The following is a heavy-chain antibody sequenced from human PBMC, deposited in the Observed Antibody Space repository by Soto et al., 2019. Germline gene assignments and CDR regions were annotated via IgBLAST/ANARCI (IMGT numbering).Heavy chain of an antibody. J-gene: IGHJ3*02. Sequence: GGSLRLSCAASGFAFSSYGMNWVRQAPGKGLEWVGRIKSKTDGGTTDYAAPVKGRFTISRDDSKNTLYLQMNSLKTEDTAVYYCTTGFTSLAAFDIWGQGTMVTVSS. CDR1: GFAFSSYG. V-gene: IGHV3-15*07. CDR2: IKSKTDGGTT. D-gene: IGHD3-10*01. CDR3: TTGFTSLAAFDI.